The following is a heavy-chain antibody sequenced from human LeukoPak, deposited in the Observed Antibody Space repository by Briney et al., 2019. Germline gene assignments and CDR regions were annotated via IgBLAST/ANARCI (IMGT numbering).Heavy chain of an antibody. CDR1: GYTFTSYG. J-gene: IGHJ4*02. CDR3: ARGYSSVWLSVYYFDY. CDR2: ISAYNGKT. D-gene: IGHD6-19*01. Sequence: ASVKVSCKASGYTFTSYGISWVRHAPGQGLEWMGWISAYNGKTNYAQKLQGRVTMTTDTSTSTAYMELRSVRSDDTAVYYCARGYSSVWLSVYYFDYWGQGTLVTVSS. V-gene: IGHV1-18*01.